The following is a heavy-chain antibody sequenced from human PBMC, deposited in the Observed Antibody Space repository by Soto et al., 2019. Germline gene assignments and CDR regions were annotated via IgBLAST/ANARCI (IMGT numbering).Heavy chain of an antibody. Sequence: SETLSLTCTVSGGSISSYYWSWIRRPAGKGLEWIGRIYTSGSTNYNPSLKSRVTMSVDTSKNQFSLKLSSVTAADTAVYYCARAPSRDDYGDYLFDYWGQGTLVTVSS. CDR1: GGSISSYY. CDR2: IYTSGST. D-gene: IGHD4-17*01. CDR3: ARAPSRDDYGDYLFDY. V-gene: IGHV4-4*07. J-gene: IGHJ4*02.